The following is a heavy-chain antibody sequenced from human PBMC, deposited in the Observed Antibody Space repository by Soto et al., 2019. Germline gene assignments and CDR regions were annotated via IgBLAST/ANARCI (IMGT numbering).Heavy chain of an antibody. Sequence: ASVKVSCKASGYTFTSYHMHWVRQAPGQGLEWMGWISAYNGNTNYAQKLQGRVTMTTDTSTSTAYMELRSLRSDDTAVYYCARVQGWGFPPRGAFDIWGQGTMVTVSS. CDR3: ARVQGWGFPPRGAFDI. V-gene: IGHV1-18*04. CDR1: GYTFTSYH. CDR2: ISAYNGNT. J-gene: IGHJ3*02. D-gene: IGHD3-16*01.